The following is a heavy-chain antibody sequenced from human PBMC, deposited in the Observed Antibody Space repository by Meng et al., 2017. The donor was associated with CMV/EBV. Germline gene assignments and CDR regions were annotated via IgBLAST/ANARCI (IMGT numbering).Heavy chain of an antibody. V-gene: IGHV3-30*04. CDR1: FNFSSYA. J-gene: IGHJ4*02. D-gene: IGHD3-3*01. CDR2: ISYDGSNK. CDR3: AREHYDFWSGYYPYFDY. Sequence: FNFSSYAMHWVRQAPGKGLEWVAVISYDGSNKYYADSVKGRFTISRDNSKNTLYLQMNSLRAEDTAVYYCAREHYDFWSGYYPYFDYWGQGTLVTVSS.